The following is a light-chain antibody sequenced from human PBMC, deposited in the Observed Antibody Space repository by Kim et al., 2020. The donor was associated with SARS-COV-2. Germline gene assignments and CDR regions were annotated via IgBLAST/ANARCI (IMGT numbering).Light chain of an antibody. CDR2: QDN. CDR3: QAWDSSTAV. Sequence: SYELTQPPSVSVSPGQTASITCSGDKSWVKCACWYQQQPGPSPVSVIYQDNKRPSGIPERFSGSNSGNTATLTISGTQPMDEADYYCQAWDSSTAVFGGG. V-gene: IGLV3-1*01. CDR1: KSWVKC. J-gene: IGLJ2*01.